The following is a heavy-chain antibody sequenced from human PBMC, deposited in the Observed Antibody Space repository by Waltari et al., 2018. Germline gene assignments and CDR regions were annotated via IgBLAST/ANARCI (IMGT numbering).Heavy chain of an antibody. D-gene: IGHD6-13*01. CDR2: FDPERGET. CDR3: AAGPGPAGFYFYYYLHV. Sequence: QVQLIQSGAEVRKPGASVKVSCKVSGSTLSELSIHWVRQGPGKVLEWLGGFDPERGETLYARTFQGKVTLTEDTSINTAYMEVSSLRSDDTAVYFCAAGPGPAGFYFYYYLHVWGKGTTVTVAS. CDR1: GSTLSELS. J-gene: IGHJ6*03. V-gene: IGHV1-24*01.